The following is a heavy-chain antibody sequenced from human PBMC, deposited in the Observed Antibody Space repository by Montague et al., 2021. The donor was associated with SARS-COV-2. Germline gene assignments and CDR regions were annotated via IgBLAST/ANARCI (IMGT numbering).Heavy chain of an antibody. Sequence: SLRLSCAASGFTFSYYDMNWVRQAPGKGPEWISYISTSAYTTSYAGSVKGRFTISRDNGKNSLYLQMNGLRVEDTAVYYCTRDYRSVVGDGLDIWGQGTKVTVPS. CDR1: GFTFSYYD. V-gene: IGHV3-48*03. J-gene: IGHJ3*02. D-gene: IGHD3-16*02. CDR3: TRDYRSVVGDGLDI. CDR2: ISTSAYTT.